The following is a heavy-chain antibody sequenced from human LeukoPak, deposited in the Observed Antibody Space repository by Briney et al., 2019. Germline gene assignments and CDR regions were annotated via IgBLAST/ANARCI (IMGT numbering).Heavy chain of an antibody. CDR2: ISSTSTTI. D-gene: IGHD3-22*01. J-gene: IGHJ4*02. CDR3: ARGCGLHLSPAPSYYDSRCRYFDA. V-gene: IGHV3-48*04. CDR1: GFTFSVYS. Sequence: GGSLRLSCAASGFTFSVYSMEWVRQAPGKGLEWISYISSTSTTIYYADSVRGRFTTSRDNAKNSLYLQMNSLRAEDTAVYYCARGCGLHLSPAPSYYDSRCRYFDAWGQGTLVTVSS.